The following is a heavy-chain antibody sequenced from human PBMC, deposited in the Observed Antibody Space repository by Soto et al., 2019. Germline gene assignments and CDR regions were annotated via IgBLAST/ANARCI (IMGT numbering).Heavy chain of an antibody. J-gene: IGHJ3*02. CDR2: IWYDGSNK. Sequence: GGSLRLSCAASGFTFSSYGMHWVRQAPGKGLEWVAVIWYDGSNKYYADSVKGRFTISRDNSKNTLYLQMNSLRAEDTAVYYCARVVAGTDAFDIWGQGTMVTVSS. CDR3: ARVVAGTDAFDI. CDR1: GFTFSSYG. V-gene: IGHV3-33*01. D-gene: IGHD1-1*01.